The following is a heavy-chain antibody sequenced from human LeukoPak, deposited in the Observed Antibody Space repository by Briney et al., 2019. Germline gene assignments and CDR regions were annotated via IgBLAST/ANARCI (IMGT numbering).Heavy chain of an antibody. CDR3: ATAGGYYYYYYYMDV. Sequence: GGSLRLSCAASGFTFSSYGMHWVRQAPGKGLEWVAFIRYDGSNKYYADSVKGRFTISRDNSKNTLYLQMNSLRAEDTAVYYCATAGGYYYYYYYMDVWGKGTTVTISS. CDR1: GFTFSSYG. D-gene: IGHD3-10*01. CDR2: IRYDGSNK. V-gene: IGHV3-30*02. J-gene: IGHJ6*03.